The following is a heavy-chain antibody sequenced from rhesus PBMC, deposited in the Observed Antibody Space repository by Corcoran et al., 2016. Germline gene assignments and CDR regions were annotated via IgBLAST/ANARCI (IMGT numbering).Heavy chain of an antibody. V-gene: IGHV4S2*01. CDR1: GSSISRTY. J-gene: IGHJ5-1*01. CDR3: ARDYPNRLTTFDV. D-gene: IGHD4-23*01. CDR2: IFGTGGST. Sequence: QVQLQVSGPGLVKPSATLPLTCAVSGSSISRTYWNWIRPAPGKGLEWSGRIFGTGGSTDYNPALKSRVTITIDTSKNQFSLKLNSLTAADTAVYYCARDYPNRLTTFDVWGPGVLVTVSS.